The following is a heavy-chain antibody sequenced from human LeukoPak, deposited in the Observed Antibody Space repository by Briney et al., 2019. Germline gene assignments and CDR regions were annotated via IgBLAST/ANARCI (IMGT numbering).Heavy chain of an antibody. CDR2: INPDGGVT. J-gene: IGHJ6*03. CDR3: ARGPNHYYYMDF. D-gene: IGHD2-8*01. Sequence: ASVKVSCKASGDTFSSYAVTWVRQAPGQGLEWMGWINPDGGVTKSAQNFQGRVTMTRDKSINTVYMELSGLTSDDTALYYCARGPNHYYYMDFWGTGTTVSVSS. V-gene: IGHV1-2*02. CDR1: GDTFSSYA.